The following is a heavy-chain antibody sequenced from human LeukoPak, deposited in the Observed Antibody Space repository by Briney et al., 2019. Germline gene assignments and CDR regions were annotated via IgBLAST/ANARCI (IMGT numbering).Heavy chain of an antibody. CDR1: GFTFSSYS. CDR2: ISSSSSYI. CDR3: ATEYDILTGYAYYFDY. Sequence: GGSLRLSCAASGFTFSSYSMNWVRQAPGKGLEWVSSISSSSSYIYYADSVKGRFTTSRDNAKNSLYLQMNSLRAEDTAVYYCATEYDILTGYAYYFDYWGQGTLVTVSS. D-gene: IGHD3-9*01. J-gene: IGHJ4*02. V-gene: IGHV3-21*01.